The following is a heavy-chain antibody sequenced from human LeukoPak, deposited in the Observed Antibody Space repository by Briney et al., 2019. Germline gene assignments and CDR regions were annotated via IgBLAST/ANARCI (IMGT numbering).Heavy chain of an antibody. V-gene: IGHV3-7*01. D-gene: IGHD1-7*01. J-gene: IGHJ4*02. CDR1: ELTSSTSW. Sequence: RSGGSLRLSCAASELTSSTSWMSWVRQAPGKGLEWVAQTKQDGSEKYYVDSVKGRFTTSRDKNSLFLQMNSVRAEDTAVYYCVGWGISGITNHWGQGTLVPVSS. CDR2: TKQDGSEK. CDR3: VGWGISGITNH.